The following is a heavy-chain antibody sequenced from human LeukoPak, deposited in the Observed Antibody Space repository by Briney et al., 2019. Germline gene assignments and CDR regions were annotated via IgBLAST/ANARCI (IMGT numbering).Heavy chain of an antibody. D-gene: IGHD1-26*01. Sequence: GGSLRLSCAASGFTFGTDWMNWVRQAPGKGLVWVSRINTDGSSTAYADFVKGRFTISRDNAKNTLYLQMNSLRAEDTAVYYCGGGGYLLDYWGQGTLVTVSS. J-gene: IGHJ4*02. V-gene: IGHV3-74*01. CDR1: GFTFGTDW. CDR3: GGGGYLLDY. CDR2: INTDGSST.